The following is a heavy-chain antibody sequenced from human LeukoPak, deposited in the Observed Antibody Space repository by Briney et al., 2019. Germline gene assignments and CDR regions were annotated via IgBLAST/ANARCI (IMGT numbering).Heavy chain of an antibody. V-gene: IGHV4-34*01. D-gene: IGHD3-3*01. Sequence: SETLSLTCAVYGGSFSGYYWSWIRQPPGKGLEWIGEINHSGSTNYNPSLKSRVTISVDTSKNQFSLKLSSVTAADTAVYYCARALHNHYDFWSGYPPGWFDPWGQGTLVTVSS. CDR1: GGSFSGYY. J-gene: IGHJ5*02. CDR3: ARALHNHYDFWSGYPPGWFDP. CDR2: INHSGST.